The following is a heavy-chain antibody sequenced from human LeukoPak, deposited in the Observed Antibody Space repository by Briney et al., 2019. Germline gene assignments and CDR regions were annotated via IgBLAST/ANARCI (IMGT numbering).Heavy chain of an antibody. CDR3: ARGGGYSYGSFDY. J-gene: IGHJ4*02. V-gene: IGHV3-30*02. Sequence: GGSLRLSCAASGFTFSDYGMHWVRQAPGKGLEWVAFIRYDGSNKYYADSVKGRFTISRDNAKNTLYLQMNSLRAEDTAVYYCARGGGYSYGSFDYWGQGTLVTVSS. CDR2: IRYDGSNK. D-gene: IGHD5-18*01. CDR1: GFTFSDYG.